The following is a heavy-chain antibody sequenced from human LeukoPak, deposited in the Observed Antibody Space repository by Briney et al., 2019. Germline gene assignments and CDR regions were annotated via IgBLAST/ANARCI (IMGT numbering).Heavy chain of an antibody. CDR3: ARGEGITMIASAFDY. J-gene: IGHJ4*02. CDR1: GGSISSGDYY. V-gene: IGHV4-30-4*08. Sequence: PSETLSLTCTVSGGSISSGDYYWSWIRQPPGKGLEWIGYIYYSGGTYYNPSLKSRVTISVDTSKNQFSLKLSSVTAADTAVYYCARGEGITMIASAFDYWGQGTLVTVSS. D-gene: IGHD3-22*01. CDR2: IYYSGGT.